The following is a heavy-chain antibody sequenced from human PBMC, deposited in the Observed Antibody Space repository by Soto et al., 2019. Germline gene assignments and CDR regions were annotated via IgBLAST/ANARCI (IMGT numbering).Heavy chain of an antibody. CDR2: INSDGSNT. Sequence: EVQLVESGGGLVQPGGSLRVTCAASGFTFSNYWIHWVRQAPGKGLVWVSRINSDGSNTIYADSVKGRFTISRDNAKNTVYLQMNSLRAEDTAVYYCARQQGYYYDSWYFDLWGRGTLVTVSS. V-gene: IGHV3-74*01. CDR1: GFTFSNYW. D-gene: IGHD3-22*01. CDR3: ARQQGYYYDSWYFDL. J-gene: IGHJ2*01.